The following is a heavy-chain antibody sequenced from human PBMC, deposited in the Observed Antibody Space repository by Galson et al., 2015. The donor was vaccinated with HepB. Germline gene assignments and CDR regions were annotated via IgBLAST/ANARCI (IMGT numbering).Heavy chain of an antibody. Sequence: SVKVSCKASGGTFSSSAFSWVRQAPGQGLEWMGGIIPIFGTPNYAQKFQGRVTITADESTSTVYMELRNLRSEDTAVYYCARVGTYCGSDCYRPFQYWGQGTLVTVSS. CDR2: IIPIFGTP. J-gene: IGHJ1*01. CDR1: GGTFSSSA. D-gene: IGHD2-21*01. V-gene: IGHV1-69*13. CDR3: ARVGTYCGSDCYRPFQY.